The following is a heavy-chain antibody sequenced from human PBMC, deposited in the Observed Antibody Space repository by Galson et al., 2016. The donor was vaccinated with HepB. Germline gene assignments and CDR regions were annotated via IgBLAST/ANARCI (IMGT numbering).Heavy chain of an antibody. CDR2: IYYTGNT. V-gene: IGHV4-39*01. J-gene: IGHJ3*02. Sequence: SETLSLTCTVSGGSISSSSYYWGWIRQPPGKVLEYIGSIYYTGNTFYNPSLKSRVSIFVATSKNQFSLHLASVTAADTALYYCARQLSSSWYTPFFDIWGQGTMVTVS. CDR1: GGSISSSSYY. D-gene: IGHD6-13*01. CDR3: ARQLSSSWYTPFFDI.